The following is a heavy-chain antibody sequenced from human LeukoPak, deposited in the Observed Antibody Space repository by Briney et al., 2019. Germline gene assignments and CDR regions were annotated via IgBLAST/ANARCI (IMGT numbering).Heavy chain of an antibody. CDR2: IYYSGST. CDR1: GGSISSGDYF. Sequence: SETLSLTCTVSGGSISSGDYFWSWIRQPPGKGLEWIGYIYYSGSTSYNPSLKSRVTISVDTSKNQFSLKLSSVTAADTAVYYCARGNFDIWGQGTMVTVSS. J-gene: IGHJ3*02. CDR3: ARGNFDI. V-gene: IGHV4-30-4*02. D-gene: IGHD1-1*01.